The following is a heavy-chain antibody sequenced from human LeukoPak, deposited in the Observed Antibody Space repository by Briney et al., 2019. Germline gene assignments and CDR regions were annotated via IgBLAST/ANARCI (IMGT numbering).Heavy chain of an antibody. V-gene: IGHV3-21*01. Sequence: GGSLRLSCAASGFTFSSYSMNWVRQAPGRGLEWVSSISSSSSYIYYADSVKGRFTISRDNAKNSLYLQMHSLRAEDTAVYYCARDRSYYFDYWGQGTLVTVSS. CDR1: GFTFSSYS. D-gene: IGHD3-16*02. J-gene: IGHJ4*02. CDR2: ISSSSSYI. CDR3: ARDRSYYFDY.